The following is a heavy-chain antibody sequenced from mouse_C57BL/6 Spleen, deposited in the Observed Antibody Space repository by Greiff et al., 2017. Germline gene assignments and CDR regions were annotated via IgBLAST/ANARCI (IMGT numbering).Heavy chain of an antibody. J-gene: IGHJ3*01. CDR3: TRVEAYYSNYAWFAY. CDR2: ISSGGDYI. Sequence: EVKLQDSGEGLVKPGGSLKLSCAASGFTFSSYAMSWVRQTPEKRLEWVAYISSGGDYIYYADTVKGRFTISRDNARNTLYLQMSSLKSEDTAMYYCTRVEAYYSNYAWFAYWGQGTLVTVSA. CDR1: GFTFSSYA. D-gene: IGHD2-5*01. V-gene: IGHV5-9-1*02.